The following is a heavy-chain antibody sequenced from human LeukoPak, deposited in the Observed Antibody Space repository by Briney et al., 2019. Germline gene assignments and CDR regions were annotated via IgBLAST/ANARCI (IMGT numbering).Heavy chain of an antibody. V-gene: IGHV4-34*01. CDR1: GGSFIDYY. CDR2: IDHSGST. Sequence: SETLSLTCAVYGGSFIDYYWSWLRQPPGKGLEWIGEIDHSGSTTYNPSLKSRVTISLDTSKNQFSLKLNSVTAADTAVYYCARGFSHWGQGTLVTVSS. D-gene: IGHD3-3*01. CDR3: ARGFSH. J-gene: IGHJ4*02.